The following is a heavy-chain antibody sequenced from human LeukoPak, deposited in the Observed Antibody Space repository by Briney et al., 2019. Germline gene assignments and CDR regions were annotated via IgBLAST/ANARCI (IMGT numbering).Heavy chain of an antibody. CDR3: AREGAPQLSSYFDH. D-gene: IGHD1-1*01. V-gene: IGHV1-2*02. CDR2: INPNTGGT. CDR1: GYTFTAYY. J-gene: IGHJ4*02. Sequence: ASVKVSCKASGYTFTAYYIHWVRQAPGQGLEWMGWINPNTGGTNFAQRFQGRVTMTRDTSINTAYMEPSSLRSDDTAMYYCAREGAPQLSSYFDHWGQGTLVTVSS.